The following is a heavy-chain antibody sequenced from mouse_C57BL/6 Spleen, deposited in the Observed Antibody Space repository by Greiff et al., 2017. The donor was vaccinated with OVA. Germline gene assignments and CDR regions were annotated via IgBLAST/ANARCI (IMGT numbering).Heavy chain of an antibody. CDR2: IDPSDSET. D-gene: IGHD4-1*01. Sequence: QVQLKQPGAELVRPGSSVKLSCKAFGYTFTSYWMHWVKQRPIQGLEWIGNIDPSDSETHYNQKFKDKATLTVDKSSSTAYMQLSSLTSEDSAVYDGARSLTGTGYYAMDYWGQGTAVTVSS. CDR1: GYTFTSYW. J-gene: IGHJ4*01. CDR3: ARSLTGTGYYAMDY. V-gene: IGHV1-52*01.